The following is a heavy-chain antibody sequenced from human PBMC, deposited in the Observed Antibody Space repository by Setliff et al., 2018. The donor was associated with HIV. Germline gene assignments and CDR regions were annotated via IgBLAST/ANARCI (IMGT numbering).Heavy chain of an antibody. V-gene: IGHV1-18*01. CDR1: GYIFSTYG. CDR3: ARDLRGFNNWFDP. J-gene: IGHJ5*02. CDR2: ISPYNGNT. D-gene: IGHD3-9*01. Sequence: GASVKVSCKASGYIFSTYGISWVRQTPGQGPEWMGWISPYNGNTKYAQKFQGRVTMSTDTSTSTAYMEVRSLRSDDTAVYYCARDLRGFNNWFDPWGQGTLVTVSS.